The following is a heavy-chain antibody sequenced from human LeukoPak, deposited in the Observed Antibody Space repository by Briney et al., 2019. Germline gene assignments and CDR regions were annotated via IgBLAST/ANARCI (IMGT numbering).Heavy chain of an antibody. D-gene: IGHD3/OR15-3a*01. CDR2: ISYDGRNK. CDR1: GFTFSSYG. Sequence: SGGSLRLSCAASGFTFSSYGMHWVRQAPGKGLEWVAVISYDGRNKYYADSVKGRFTVSRDNSKNTLYLQMNSLRAEDTAVYYCARAVGPFDFWGQGTLVTVSS. CDR3: ARAVGPFDF. V-gene: IGHV3-30*03. J-gene: IGHJ4*02.